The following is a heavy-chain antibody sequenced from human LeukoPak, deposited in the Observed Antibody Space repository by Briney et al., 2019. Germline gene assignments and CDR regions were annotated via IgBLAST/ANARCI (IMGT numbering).Heavy chain of an antibody. J-gene: IGHJ3*02. CDR2: IRYDGSNK. CDR3: TRVGYCATTSCRTAFDI. Sequence: GGSLRLSCAASGFTFSSYGMHWVRQAPGKGLEWVAVIRYDGSNKYYADSVKGRFTISRDNSKNTLYLQMNSLRAEDTAVYYCTRVGYCATTSCRTAFDIWGQGTIVTVSS. V-gene: IGHV3-30*02. CDR1: GFTFSSYG. D-gene: IGHD2-2*01.